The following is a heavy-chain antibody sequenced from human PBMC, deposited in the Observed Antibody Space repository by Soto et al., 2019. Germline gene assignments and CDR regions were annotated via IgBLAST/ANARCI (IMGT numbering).Heavy chain of an antibody. D-gene: IGHD5-12*01. CDR2: ISWYSGSI. J-gene: IGHJ4*02. V-gene: IGHV3-9*01. Sequence: PGGSLSLSCAASGFTFDDYAIHWVRQAPGTGMEWVSGISWYSGSIGYADSVKGRFTISRDNAKNSLYLQMNSLRSEDTALYYCAKDMGYDLSPLGYFDYWGQGTLVTVSS. CDR3: AKDMGYDLSPLGYFDY. CDR1: GFTFDDYA.